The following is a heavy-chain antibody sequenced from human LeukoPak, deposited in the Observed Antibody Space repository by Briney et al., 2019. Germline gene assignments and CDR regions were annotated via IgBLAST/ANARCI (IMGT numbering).Heavy chain of an antibody. CDR2: MRSKTNGFAT. V-gene: IGHV3-73*01. Sequence: GSLRLSCATSGFTFSGSAMHWVRQAPGEGLEWVGRMRSKTNGFATTYGASVQGRFTISRDDSKNTAYLQMSNLETQDTAVYYCARVVYSYYDSSGYIIYYYYYGMDVWGQGTTVTVSS. CDR1: GFTFSGSA. D-gene: IGHD3-22*01. CDR3: ARVVYSYYDSSGYIIYYYYYGMDV. J-gene: IGHJ6*02.